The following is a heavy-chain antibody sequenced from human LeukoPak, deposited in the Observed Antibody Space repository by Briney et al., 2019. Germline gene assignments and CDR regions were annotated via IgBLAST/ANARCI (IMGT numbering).Heavy chain of an antibody. CDR1: GYTFTSYA. CDR2: INAGNGNT. D-gene: IGHD6-19*01. V-gene: IGHV1-3*01. J-gene: IGHJ5*02. CDR3: ARGSLRVAVAGRVHNWFDP. Sequence: ASVKVSCKASGYTFTSYAMHWVRQAPGQRLEWMGWINAGNGNTKYSQKFQGRVTITRDTSASTAYMELSSLRSEDTAVYYCARGSLRVAVAGRVHNWFDPWGRGTLVTVSS.